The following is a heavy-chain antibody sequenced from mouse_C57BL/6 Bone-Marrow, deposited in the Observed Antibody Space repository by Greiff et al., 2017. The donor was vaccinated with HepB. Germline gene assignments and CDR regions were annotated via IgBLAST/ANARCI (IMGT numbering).Heavy chain of an antibody. CDR2: INPSSGYT. D-gene: IGHD2-1*01. J-gene: IGHJ4*01. CDR3: ASYGKALYYAMDY. V-gene: IGHV1-4*01. Sequence: VQGVESGAELARPGASVKMSCKASGYTFTSYTMHWVKQRPGQGLEWIGYINPSSGYTKYNQKFKDKATLTADKSSSTAYMQLSSLTSEDSAVYYCASYGKALYYAMDYWGQGTSVTVSS. CDR1: GYTFTSYT.